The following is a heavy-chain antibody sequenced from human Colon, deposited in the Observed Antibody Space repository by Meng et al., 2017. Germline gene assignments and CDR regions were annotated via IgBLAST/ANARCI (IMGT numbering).Heavy chain of an antibody. CDR1: GRSTGTTGDY. D-gene: IGHD2-8*02. Sequence: GTGPLKPPRALSLTCNVAGRSTGTTGDYWTLIRQLPGKGLEWSGKIFYTGTAHYNPSLKTRAAMSVDRSKNQFSLKLSSVTAADTAVYYGARADCTAGICYQFDNWGQGTLVTVSS. J-gene: IGHJ4*02. CDR3: ARADCTAGICYQFDN. CDR2: IFYTGTA. V-gene: IGHV4-31*03.